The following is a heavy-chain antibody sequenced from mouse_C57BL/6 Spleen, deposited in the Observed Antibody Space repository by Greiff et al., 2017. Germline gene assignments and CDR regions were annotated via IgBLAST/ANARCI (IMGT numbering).Heavy chain of an antibody. CDR2: IYPRSGNT. D-gene: IGHD2-2*01. CDR1: GYTFTSYG. CDR3: AREGKGLEHYAMDY. Sequence: QVQLKESGAELARPGASVKLSCKASGYTFTSYGISWVKQRTGQGLEWIGEIYPRSGNTYYNEKFKGKATLTADKSSSTAYMELRSLTSEDSAVCFCAREGKGLEHYAMDYWGQGTSVTVSS. V-gene: IGHV1-81*01. J-gene: IGHJ4*01.